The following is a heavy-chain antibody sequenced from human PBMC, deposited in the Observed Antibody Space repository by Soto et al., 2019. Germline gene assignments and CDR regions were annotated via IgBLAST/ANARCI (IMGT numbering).Heavy chain of an antibody. CDR2: ISAYNSNT. V-gene: IGHV1-18*01. J-gene: IGHJ6*03. Sequence: ASVKVSCKASGYTFTSYGISWVRQAPGQGFEWMGWISAYNSNTNYAQKLQGRVTMTTDTSTSTAYMELRSLRSDDTAVYYCARTTGLSGATDYYYMDVWGKGTTVTVSS. D-gene: IGHD1-1*01. CDR1: GYTFTSYG. CDR3: ARTTGLSGATDYYYMDV.